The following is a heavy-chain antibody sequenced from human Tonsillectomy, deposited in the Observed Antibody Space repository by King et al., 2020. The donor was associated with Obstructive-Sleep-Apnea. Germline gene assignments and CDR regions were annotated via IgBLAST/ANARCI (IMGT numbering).Heavy chain of an antibody. CDR3: ARINGGVLNGFDF. V-gene: IGHV2-70*11. D-gene: IGHD4/OR15-4a*01. CDR2: IDWDDDE. CDR1: GFSLSTSGMC. J-gene: IGHJ4*02. Sequence: VTLKESGPALVKPTQTLTLTCTFSGFSLSTSGMCVNWIRQPPGKALEWLARIDWDDDEYYSTSLRSRLTLSKDTSKNQVVLTLTNMEPADTGTYYCARINGGVLNGFDFWGQGTLVTVSS.